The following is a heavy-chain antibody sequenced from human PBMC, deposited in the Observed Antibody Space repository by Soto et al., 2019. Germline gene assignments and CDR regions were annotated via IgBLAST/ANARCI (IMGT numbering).Heavy chain of an antibody. D-gene: IGHD6-25*01. CDR1: GGTFSTYG. V-gene: IGHV1-69*01. CDR2: IIPVFAST. J-gene: IGHJ4*02. CDR3: GTSGFRGSAIQQLEH. Sequence: QVHLVQSGAEVKKPASSVKVSCQASGGTFSTYGITWVRQAPGQGLEWMGAIIPVFASTSSAQLFRGRLFITDDDVSSTAYIKLRGLTSEDTAIYYCGTSGFRGSAIQQLEHWGQGTLVTVS.